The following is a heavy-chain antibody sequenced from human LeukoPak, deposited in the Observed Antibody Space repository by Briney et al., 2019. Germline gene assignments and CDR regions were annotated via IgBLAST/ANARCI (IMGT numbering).Heavy chain of an antibody. CDR2: ISGSGGST. J-gene: IGHJ4*02. CDR1: GFTFSSYA. V-gene: IGHV3-23*01. Sequence: GGSLRLSCAASGFTFSSYAVSWVRQAPGKGLEWVSAISGSGGSTYYADSVKGRFTISRDNSKNTLYLQMSSLRAEDTAVYYCAKARGDQYYYDSSGYWDYWGQGTLVTVSS. D-gene: IGHD3-22*01. CDR3: AKARGDQYYYDSSGYWDY.